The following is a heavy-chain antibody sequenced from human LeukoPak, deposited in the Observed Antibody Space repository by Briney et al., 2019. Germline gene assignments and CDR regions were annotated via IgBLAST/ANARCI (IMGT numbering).Heavy chain of an antibody. V-gene: IGHV4-39*01. J-gene: IGHJ4*02. CDR3: APIAAAGDFDY. D-gene: IGHD6-13*01. CDR2: IYYSGST. CDR1: GGSISSSSYY. Sequence: PSETLSLTCIVSGGSISSSSYYWGWIRQPPGKGLEWIGSIYYSGSTYYNPSLKSRVTISVDTSKNQFSLKLSSVTAADTAVYYCAPIAAAGDFDYWGQGTLVTVSS.